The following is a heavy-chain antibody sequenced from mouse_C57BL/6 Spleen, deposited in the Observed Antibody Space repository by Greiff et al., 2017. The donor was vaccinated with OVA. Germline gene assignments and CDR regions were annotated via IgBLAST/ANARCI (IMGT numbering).Heavy chain of an antibody. D-gene: IGHD1-1*01. Sequence: QVQLQQPGAELVRPGTSVKLSCKASGYTFTSYWMHWVKQRPGQGLEWIGVIDPSDSYTNYNQKFKGKATLTVDTSSSTAYMQLSSLTSEDSAFYYCARGYYYGSSPYYFDYWGQGTTLTVSS. CDR3: ARGYYYGSSPYYFDY. V-gene: IGHV1-59*01. CDR2: IDPSDSYT. CDR1: GYTFTSYW. J-gene: IGHJ2*01.